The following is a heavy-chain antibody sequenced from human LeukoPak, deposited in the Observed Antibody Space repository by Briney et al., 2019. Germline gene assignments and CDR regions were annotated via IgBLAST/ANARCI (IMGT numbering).Heavy chain of an antibody. CDR3: AREVSVTPYYFDY. CDR1: GGSISSGDYY. D-gene: IGHD4-11*01. CDR2: IYYSGST. V-gene: IGHV4-30-4*01. Sequence: SQTLSLTCTVSGGSISSGDYYWSWIRQPPGKGLEWIGYIYYSGSTYYNPSLKSRVTISVDTSKNQFSLKLSSVTAADTAVYYCAREVSVTPYYFDYWGQGTLVTVSP. J-gene: IGHJ4*02.